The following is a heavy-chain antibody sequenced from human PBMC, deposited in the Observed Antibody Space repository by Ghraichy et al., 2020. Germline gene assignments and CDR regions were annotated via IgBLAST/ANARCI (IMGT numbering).Heavy chain of an antibody. J-gene: IGHJ4*02. CDR2: ISGSGGST. CDR1: GFTFSSYA. V-gene: IGHV3-23*01. Sequence: GGSLRLSCAASGFTFSSYAMRWVRQAPGKGLEWVSAISGSGGSTYYADSVKCRFTISRYNSKNTLHLQMNSIRDGDTGIYYYAKDTCEWGYCCGYFYWGQGSLFTVSS. CDR3: AKDTCEWGYCCGYFY. D-gene: IGHD5-18*01.